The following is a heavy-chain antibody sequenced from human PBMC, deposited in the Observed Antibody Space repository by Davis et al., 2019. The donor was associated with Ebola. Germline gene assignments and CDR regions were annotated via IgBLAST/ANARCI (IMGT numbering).Heavy chain of an antibody. CDR1: GGSISSYY. V-gene: IGHV4-59*08. Sequence: PSETLSLTCTVSGGSISSYYWSWIRQPPGKGLEWIGYIYYSGSTNYNPSLKSRVTISVDTSKNQFSLKLSSVTAADTAVYYCARVGWELPMIDYWGQGTLVTVSS. CDR2: IYYSGST. J-gene: IGHJ4*02. D-gene: IGHD1-26*01. CDR3: ARVGWELPMIDY.